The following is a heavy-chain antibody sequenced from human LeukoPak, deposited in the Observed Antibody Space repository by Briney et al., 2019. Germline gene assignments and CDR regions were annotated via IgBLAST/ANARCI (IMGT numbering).Heavy chain of an antibody. J-gene: IGHJ4*02. CDR3: AKSGSTSWYLDY. Sequence: PGGSLRLSCAASGFTFSTYAMSWVRQAPGKGLEWVSAISGSGDNNDSTYYADSVKGQFTISRDNSKNTLYLQMSSLRAEDAAVYYCAKSGSTSWYLDYWGQGTLVTVSS. CDR2: ISGSGDNNDST. CDR1: GFTFSTYA. V-gene: IGHV3-23*01. D-gene: IGHD6-13*01.